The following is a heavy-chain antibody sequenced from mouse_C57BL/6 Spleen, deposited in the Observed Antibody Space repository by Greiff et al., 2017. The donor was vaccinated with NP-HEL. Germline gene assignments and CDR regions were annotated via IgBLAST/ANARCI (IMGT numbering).Heavy chain of an antibody. CDR2: IRNKANNHAT. Sequence: EVQRVESGGGLVQPGGSMKLSCAASGFTFSDAWMDWVRQSPEKGLEWVAEIRNKANNHATYYAESVKGRFTISRDDSKSSVYLQMNSLRAEDTGIYYCTSRGRYYYAMDYWGQGTSVTVSS. J-gene: IGHJ4*01. CDR1: GFTFSDAW. D-gene: IGHD3-3*01. V-gene: IGHV6-6*01. CDR3: TSRGRYYYAMDY.